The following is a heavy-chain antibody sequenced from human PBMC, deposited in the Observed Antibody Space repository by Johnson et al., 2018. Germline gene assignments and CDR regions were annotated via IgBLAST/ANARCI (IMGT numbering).Heavy chain of an antibody. V-gene: IGHV1-69*09. D-gene: IGHD6-13*01. CDR3: ARDGAYSSSWYDAFDI. J-gene: IGHJ3*02. CDR2: IIPILGIA. Sequence: QVQLLESGAEVKKXGSSXKVXCKASGGTFSSYTISWVRQAPGQGLEWMGRIIPILGIANYAQKFQGRVTITADKSTSTAYMGLSSLRSEDTAVYYCARDGAYSSSWYDAFDIWGQGTMVTVSS. CDR1: GGTFSSYT.